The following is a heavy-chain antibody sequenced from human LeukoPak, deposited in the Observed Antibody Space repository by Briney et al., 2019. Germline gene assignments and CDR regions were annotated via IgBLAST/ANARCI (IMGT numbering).Heavy chain of an antibody. Sequence: GGSLRLSCAASGFTFSSYAMSWVRQAPGKGLEWVAVISYDGSNKYYADSVKGRFTISRDNSKNTLYLQMNSLRAEDTAVYYCAKVPTTLGWDDAFDIWGQGTMVTVSS. D-gene: IGHD1-26*01. CDR3: AKVPTTLGWDDAFDI. CDR2: ISYDGSNK. J-gene: IGHJ3*02. V-gene: IGHV3-30*18. CDR1: GFTFSSYA.